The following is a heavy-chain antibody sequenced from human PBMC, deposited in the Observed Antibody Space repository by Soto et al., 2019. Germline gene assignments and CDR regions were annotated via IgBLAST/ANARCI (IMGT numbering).Heavy chain of an antibody. Sequence: GGSLRLSCAASGFTFNSYAIHWVRQAPGKGLEWVTVISYDGIKKDYAESVKGRFTISRDNSKNTLYLQMNSLRAEDTAVYYCAKEAEIGWLLSPSPFDYWGQGTLVTVSS. CDR1: GFTFNSYA. V-gene: IGHV3-30*18. D-gene: IGHD3-9*01. CDR3: AKEAEIGWLLSPSPFDY. J-gene: IGHJ4*02. CDR2: ISYDGIKK.